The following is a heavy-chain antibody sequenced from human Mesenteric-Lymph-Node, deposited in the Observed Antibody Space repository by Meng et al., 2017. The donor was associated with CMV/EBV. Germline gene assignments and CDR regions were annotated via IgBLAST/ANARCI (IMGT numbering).Heavy chain of an antibody. CDR2: IYYTGST. J-gene: IGHJ4*02. Sequence: SETLSLTCTVSGGSVTSGNYYWSWIRQPPGKGLEWIGYIYYTGSTNYNPSLKSRVTISLDTSKNQFSLKLNSVTAADTAVYYCAREDLDYWGQGTLVTVSS. V-gene: IGHV4-61*01. CDR1: GGSVTSGNYY. CDR3: AREDLDY.